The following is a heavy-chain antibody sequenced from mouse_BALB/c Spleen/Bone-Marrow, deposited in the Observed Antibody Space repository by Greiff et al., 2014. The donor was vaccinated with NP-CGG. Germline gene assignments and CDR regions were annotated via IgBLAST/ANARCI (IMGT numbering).Heavy chain of an antibody. CDR1: GYTFTNYW. J-gene: IGHJ2*01. V-gene: IGHV1S81*02. CDR3: ARGFDY. Sequence: VQLQESGAELVKPGASVKLSCKASGYTFTNYWVHWVKQRPGQGLEWIGEINPSNGRTNYNEKFKSKATLTVDKSSSTAYMQLSSLTSEDSAVYYCARGFDYWGQGTTLTVSS. CDR2: INPSNGRT.